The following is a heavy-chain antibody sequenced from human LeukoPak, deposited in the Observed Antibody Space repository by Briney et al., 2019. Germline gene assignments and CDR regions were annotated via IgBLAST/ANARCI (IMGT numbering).Heavy chain of an antibody. Sequence: GGSLRLSCAASGFTFSSYAMSWVRQAPGKGLEWVSAISGSGGSTYYADSVKGRFTISRDNSKNTLYLQMNSLRAEDTAVYYCAKAHRAAAGIFRTWFDPWGQGTLVTVSS. D-gene: IGHD6-13*01. V-gene: IGHV3-23*01. CDR2: ISGSGGST. CDR3: AKAHRAAAGIFRTWFDP. J-gene: IGHJ5*02. CDR1: GFTFSSYA.